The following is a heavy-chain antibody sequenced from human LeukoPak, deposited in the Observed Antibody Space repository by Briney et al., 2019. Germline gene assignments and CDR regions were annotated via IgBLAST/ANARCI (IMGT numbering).Heavy chain of an antibody. CDR3: ARGIVGANSFL. D-gene: IGHD1-26*01. Sequence: GGSLRLSCAVSGFTFSSYWMHWVRQAPGKGLVWVSRINSDGSSTSYADSVKGRFTISRDNAKNTLYLQMNSLRAEDTAVYYCARGIVGANSFLWGQGTLVTVSS. CDR2: INSDGSST. J-gene: IGHJ4*02. CDR1: GFTFSSYW. V-gene: IGHV3-74*01.